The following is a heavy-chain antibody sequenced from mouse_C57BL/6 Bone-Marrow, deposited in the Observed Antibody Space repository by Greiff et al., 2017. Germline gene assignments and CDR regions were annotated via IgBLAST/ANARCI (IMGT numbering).Heavy chain of an antibody. CDR3: ARSSLLNMDY. CDR1: GFTFSDYG. CDR2: ISSGSSTI. Sequence: EVKLLESGGGLVKPGGSLKLSCAASGFTFSDYGMHWVRQAPEKGLEWVAYISSGSSTIYYADTVKGRFTISRDNAMNTLFLQMTSLRSEDTAMYYCARSSLLNMDYWGQGTSVTVSS. J-gene: IGHJ4*01. D-gene: IGHD2-10*01. V-gene: IGHV5-17*01.